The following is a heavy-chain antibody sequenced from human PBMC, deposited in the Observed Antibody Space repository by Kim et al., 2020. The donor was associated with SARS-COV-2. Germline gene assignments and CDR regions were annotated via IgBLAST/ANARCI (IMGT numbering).Heavy chain of an antibody. V-gene: IGHV3-53*01. Sequence: GGSLRLSCAASGFSVSGDYMSWVRQAPGKGLEWVSVIYSDGSTYYADSVKGRFTISRDNFKNTVYLQMKSLRAEDTAVYYCARHDWFDPWCQGTLVTVSS. CDR3: ARHDWFDP. CDR2: IYSDGST. CDR1: GFSVSGDY. J-gene: IGHJ5*02.